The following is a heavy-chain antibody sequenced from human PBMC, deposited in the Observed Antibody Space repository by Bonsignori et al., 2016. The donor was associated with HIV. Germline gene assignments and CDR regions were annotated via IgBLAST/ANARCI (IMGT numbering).Heavy chain of an antibody. CDR2: IYYSGST. CDR3: ARSAIYCSGGSCYSRAFDI. D-gene: IGHD2-15*01. V-gene: IGHV4-59*01. Sequence: QPPGKGLEWIGYIYYSGSTNYNPSLKSRVTISVDTSKNQFSLKLSSVTAADTAVYYCARSAIYCSGGSCYSRAFDIWGQGTMVTVSS. J-gene: IGHJ3*02.